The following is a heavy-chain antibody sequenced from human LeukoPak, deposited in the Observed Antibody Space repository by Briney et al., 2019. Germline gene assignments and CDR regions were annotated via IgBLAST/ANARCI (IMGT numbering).Heavy chain of an antibody. CDR1: GFTFSNYG. D-gene: IGHD4-17*01. V-gene: IGHV3-30*02. CDR3: ARDAYGPDY. CDR2: IHYDGSNI. J-gene: IGHJ4*02. Sequence: GGSLRLSCAASGFTFSNYGMHWVRQAPGKGLEWVAFIHYDGSNIYYADSLKGRFTISRGNSKKTLYLQMNSLRPEDTAVYYCARDAYGPDYWGQGTLVTVSS.